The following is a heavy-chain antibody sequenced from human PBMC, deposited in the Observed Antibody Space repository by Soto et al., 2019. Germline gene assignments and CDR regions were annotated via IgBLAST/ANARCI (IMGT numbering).Heavy chain of an antibody. V-gene: IGHV3-30-3*01. CDR3: ARELAATGWVYYYGMDV. D-gene: IGHD2-15*01. CDR1: GFTFSSYA. Sequence: ESGGGVVQPGRSLRLSCAASGFTFSSYAMHWVRQAPGKGLEWVAVISYDGSNKYYADSVKGRFTISRDNSKNTLYLQMNSLRAEDTAVHYCARELAATGWVYYYGMDVWGQGTTVTVSS. CDR2: ISYDGSNK. J-gene: IGHJ6*02.